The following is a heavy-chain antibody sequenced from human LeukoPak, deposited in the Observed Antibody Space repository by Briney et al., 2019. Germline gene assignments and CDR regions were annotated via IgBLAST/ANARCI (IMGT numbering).Heavy chain of an antibody. CDR3: VRDGEGVAISVNYWFDP. CDR2: MNPNTGNT. CDR1: GFTFTSYD. Sequence: ASVKVSCKASGFTFTSYDINWVRQASGQGLEWMGWMNPNTGNTGYAQKFQGRVTMTRDTSISTAYMELRGLRSEDTAVYYCVRDGEGVAISVNYWFDPWGQGTLVTVSS. V-gene: IGHV1-8*01. D-gene: IGHD3-10*01. J-gene: IGHJ5*02.